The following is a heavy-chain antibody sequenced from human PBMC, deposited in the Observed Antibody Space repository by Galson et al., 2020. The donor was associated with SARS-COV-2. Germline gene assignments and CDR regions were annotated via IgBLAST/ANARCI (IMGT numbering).Heavy chain of an antibody. CDR2: VNPNNDDT. J-gene: IGHJ4*02. V-gene: IGHV1-2*06. D-gene: IGHD6-13*01. CDR3: AREGAAETGTWDFLGY. CDR1: GYSFTGYY. Sequence: ASVQVPCKASGYSFTGYYIHWVRQAPGQGLEWMGRVNPNNDDTDYAQKFEGRVTMTRDTSISTAFVELTSLRSDDTAVYYCAREGAAETGTWDFLGYWGQGTLVTVSP.